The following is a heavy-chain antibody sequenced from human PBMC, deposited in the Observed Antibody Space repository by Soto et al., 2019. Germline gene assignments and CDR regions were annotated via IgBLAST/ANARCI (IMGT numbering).Heavy chain of an antibody. J-gene: IGHJ4*02. CDR3: ARDLILTDYYDCSGYLGY. CDR2: ISAYNGNT. CDR1: GYTFTSYG. D-gene: IGHD3-22*01. Sequence: ASVKVSCKASGYTFTSYGISWVRQAPGQGLEWMGWISAYNGNTNYAQKLQGRVTMTTDTSTSTAYMELRSLRSDDTAVYYCARDLILTDYYDCSGYLGYWGQGTLVTVSS. V-gene: IGHV1-18*01.